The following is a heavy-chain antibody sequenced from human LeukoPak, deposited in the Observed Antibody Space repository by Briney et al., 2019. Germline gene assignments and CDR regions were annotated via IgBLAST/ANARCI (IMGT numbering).Heavy chain of an antibody. CDR2: ISAYNGNT. V-gene: IGHV1-18*01. CDR1: GYTFTSYG. Sequence: GASVKVSCEASGYTFTSYGISWVRQAPGQGLEWMGWISAYNGNTNYAQKLQGRVTMTTDTSTSTAYMELRSLRSDDTAVYYCASNLRSYWYFDLWGRGTLVTVSS. J-gene: IGHJ2*01. CDR3: ASNLRSYWYFDL.